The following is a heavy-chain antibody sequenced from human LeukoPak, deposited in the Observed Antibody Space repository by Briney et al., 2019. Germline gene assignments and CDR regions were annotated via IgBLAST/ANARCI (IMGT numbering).Heavy chain of an antibody. CDR3: AREDYYDSGSNDY. CDR2: MNPNSGNT. D-gene: IGHD3-22*01. V-gene: IGHV1-8*03. CDR1: GYTFTSYD. Sequence: ASVKGSCKASGYTFTSYDINWVRQATGQGLEWMGWMNPNSGNTAYAQKFQGRVTITRNTSISTVYMELSSLRSEDTAVYYCAREDYYDSGSNDYWGQGTLVTVSS. J-gene: IGHJ4*02.